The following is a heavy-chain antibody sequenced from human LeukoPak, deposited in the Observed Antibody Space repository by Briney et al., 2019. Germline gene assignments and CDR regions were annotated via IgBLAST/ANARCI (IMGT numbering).Heavy chain of an antibody. CDR1: GFTFSSYA. D-gene: IGHD2-2*01. J-gene: IGHJ6*02. CDR3: ASLYCSSTSCYGPYYYGMDV. Sequence: GGSLRLSCAASGFTFSSYAMSWVRQAPGKGLEWVSAISGSGGSTYYTDSVKGRFTISRDNSKNTLYLQMNSLRAEDTAVYYCASLYCSSTSCYGPYYYGMDVWGQGTTVTVSS. CDR2: ISGSGGST. V-gene: IGHV3-23*01.